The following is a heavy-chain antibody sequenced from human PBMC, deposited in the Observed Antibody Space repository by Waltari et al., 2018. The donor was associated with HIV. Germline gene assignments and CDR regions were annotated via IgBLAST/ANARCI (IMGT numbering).Heavy chain of an antibody. V-gene: IGHV3-21*01. CDR2: ISSSSTYI. Sequence: EVQLVESGGGLVKPGGSLRLSCAASGFTFSTTSMHWVRPAPRKGLEWVSSISSSSTYIYYADSVKGRFTISRDNAKNSLYLQMNSLRAEDTAVYFCARGTYYYDSSGYYDNLPFDYWGQGTLVTVSS. J-gene: IGHJ4*02. CDR1: GFTFSTTS. CDR3: ARGTYYYDSSGYYDNLPFDY. D-gene: IGHD3-22*01.